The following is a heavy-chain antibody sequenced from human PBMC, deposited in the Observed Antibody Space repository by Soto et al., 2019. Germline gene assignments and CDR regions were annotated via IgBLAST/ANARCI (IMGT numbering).Heavy chain of an antibody. Sequence: ASVKVSCKASGGTFSSYTISWVRQAPGQGLEWMGRIIPILGIANYAQKFQGRVTITADKSTSTAYMELSSLRSEDTAVYYCARDRYSGSFSISECGYYYDFIDVWTKGTTVTVSS. CDR1: GGTFSSYT. CDR2: IIPILGIA. CDR3: ARDRYSGSFSISECGYYYDFIDV. D-gene: IGHD1-26*01. J-gene: IGHJ6*03. V-gene: IGHV1-69*04.